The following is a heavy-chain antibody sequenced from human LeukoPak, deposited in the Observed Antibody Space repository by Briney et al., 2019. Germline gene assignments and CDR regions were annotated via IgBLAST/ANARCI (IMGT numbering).Heavy chain of an antibody. Sequence: SQTLSLTCAVSGGSISSGGYYWSWIRQHPGKGLEWIGYIYYSGSTYYNPSLKSRVTISVDTSKNQFSLKLSSVTAADTAVYYCARGEKIAAWFDPWGQGTLVTVSS. V-gene: IGHV4-31*11. CDR1: GGSISSGGYY. CDR2: IYYSGST. CDR3: ARGEKIAAWFDP. D-gene: IGHD2-15*01. J-gene: IGHJ5*02.